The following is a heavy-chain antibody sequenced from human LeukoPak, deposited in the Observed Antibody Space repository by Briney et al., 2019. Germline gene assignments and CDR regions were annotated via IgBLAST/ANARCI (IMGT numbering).Heavy chain of an antibody. CDR2: MNPNSGNT. CDR3: ARLHKWGYYFDY. V-gene: IGHV1-8*01. J-gene: IGHJ4*02. Sequence: ASVKVSCTASGYTFTSYDINWVRQATGQGLEWMGWMNPNSGNTGYAQKFQGRVTMTRDTSISTAYMELSRLRSDDTAVYYCARLHKWGYYFDYWGQGTLVTVSS. CDR1: GYTFTSYD. D-gene: IGHD7-27*01.